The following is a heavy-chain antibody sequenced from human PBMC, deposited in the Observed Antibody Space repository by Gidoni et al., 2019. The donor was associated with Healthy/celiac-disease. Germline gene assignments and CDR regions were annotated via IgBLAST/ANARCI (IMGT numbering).Heavy chain of an antibody. CDR2: ISGSGGST. D-gene: IGHD2-2*01. J-gene: IGHJ6*02. CDR3: AKLGYCSSTSCPYYYYYGMDV. Sequence: EVQLLESGGGLVQPGGSLRLSCADSGFTFSSYAMSWARQAPGKGLEWVSAISGSGGSTYYADSVKGRFTISRDNSKNTLYLQMNSLRAEDTAVYYCAKLGYCSSTSCPYYYYYGMDVWGQGTTVTVSS. V-gene: IGHV3-23*01. CDR1: GFTFSSYA.